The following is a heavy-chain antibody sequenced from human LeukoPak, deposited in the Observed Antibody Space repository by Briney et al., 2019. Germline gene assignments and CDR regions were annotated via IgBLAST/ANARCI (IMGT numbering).Heavy chain of an antibody. Sequence: SEPLSLTCTVSGGSLSSYYWSWIRQPAAKGLEWIERIYTSGSTNYNPSLKSRVTMSVDTSKNQFSLKLSSVTAADTPVYYCARAGIPAAPGIYYYYYYMDVWSKGTTVTVSS. J-gene: IGHJ6*03. D-gene: IGHD2-2*01. CDR2: IYTSGST. CDR1: GGSLSSYY. CDR3: ARAGIPAAPGIYYYYYYMDV. V-gene: IGHV4-4*07.